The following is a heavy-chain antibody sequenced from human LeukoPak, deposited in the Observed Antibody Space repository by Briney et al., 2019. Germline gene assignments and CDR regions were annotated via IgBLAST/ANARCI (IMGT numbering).Heavy chain of an antibody. D-gene: IGHD3-16*01. CDR2: ISYDGSKN. CDR1: GFTFSSHA. V-gene: IGHV3-30*04. Sequence: PGGSLRLSCAASGFTFSSHAIHWVRQAPGKGLEWVAFISYDGSKNYYADSVKGRFTISRDNSRNTLYLQMNSLRAEDTAVYYCAKRGLGEFDYWGQGTLVTVSS. CDR3: AKRGLGEFDY. J-gene: IGHJ4*02.